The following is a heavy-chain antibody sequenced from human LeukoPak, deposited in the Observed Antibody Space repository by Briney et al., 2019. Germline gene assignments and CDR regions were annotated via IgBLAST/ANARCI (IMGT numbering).Heavy chain of an antibody. V-gene: IGHV1-8*01. J-gene: IGHJ4*02. D-gene: IGHD3-10*01. CDR3: ARVLSITMVRGATLNY. CDR2: MNPNSGNT. Sequence: ASVKVSCKASGYTFTSYDINWVRQATGQGLDWMGLMNPNSGNTGYAQKFQGRVTMTTNTSISTAYMEQSSLRSEDTAVYYCARVLSITMVRGATLNYWGQGTLVTVSS. CDR1: GYTFTSYD.